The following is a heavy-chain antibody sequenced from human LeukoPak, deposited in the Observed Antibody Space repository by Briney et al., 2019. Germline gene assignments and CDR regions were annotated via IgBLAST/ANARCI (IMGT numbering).Heavy chain of an antibody. D-gene: IGHD6-13*01. J-gene: IGHJ4*02. CDR3: ARGAIAAAGTGDYFDY. CDR2: ISYDGSNK. CDR1: GFTFSSYA. Sequence: HAGGSLRLSCAASGFTFSSYAMHWVRQAPGKGLEWVAVISYDGSNKYYADSVKGRFTISRDNSKNTLYLQMNSLRAEDTAVYYCARGAIAAAGTGDYFDYWGQGTLVTVSS. V-gene: IGHV3-30*14.